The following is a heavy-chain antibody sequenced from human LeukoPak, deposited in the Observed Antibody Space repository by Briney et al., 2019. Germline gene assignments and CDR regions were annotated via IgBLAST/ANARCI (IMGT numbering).Heavy chain of an antibody. Sequence: GGSQRLSCAASGFTFSSYAMSWVRQTPGKGLEWVSAISGSGGSTYYADSVKGRFTISRDNSKNTLYLQMNSLRAEDTAFYYCAKVPLSAGGWYEYWGQGTLVTVSS. CDR1: GFTFSSYA. CDR3: AKVPLSAGGWYEY. J-gene: IGHJ4*02. V-gene: IGHV3-23*01. CDR2: ISGSGGST. D-gene: IGHD6-19*01.